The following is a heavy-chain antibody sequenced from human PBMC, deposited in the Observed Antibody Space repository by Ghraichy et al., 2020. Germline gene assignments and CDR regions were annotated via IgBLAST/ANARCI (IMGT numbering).Heavy chain of an antibody. D-gene: IGHD3-22*01. V-gene: IGHV3-23*01. CDR2: ISGSGGST. J-gene: IGHJ3*02. Sequence: GESLNISCAASGFTFSSYAMSWVRQAPGKGLEWVSAISGSGGSTYYADSVKGRFTISRDNSKNTLYLQMNSLRAEDTAVYYCAKDHYYDSSGYYPFGDAFDIWGQGTMVTVSS. CDR3: AKDHYYDSSGYYPFGDAFDI. CDR1: GFTFSSYA.